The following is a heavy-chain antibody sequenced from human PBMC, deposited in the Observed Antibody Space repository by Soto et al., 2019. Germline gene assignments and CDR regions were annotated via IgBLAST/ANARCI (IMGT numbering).Heavy chain of an antibody. D-gene: IGHD3-22*01. CDR1: GGSISSGGYY. CDR2: IYYSGST. J-gene: IGHJ4*02. Sequence: SETLSLTCTVSGGSISSGGYYWSWIRQHPGKGLEWIGYIYYSGSTYYNPSLKSRVTISVDTSKNQFSLKLGSVTAADTAVYYCARDSYDSSGYGLDYWGQGXLVTVYS. CDR3: ARDSYDSSGYGLDY. V-gene: IGHV4-31*03.